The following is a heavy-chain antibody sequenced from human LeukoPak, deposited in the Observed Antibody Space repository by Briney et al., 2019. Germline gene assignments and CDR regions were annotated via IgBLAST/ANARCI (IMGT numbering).Heavy chain of an antibody. CDR1: GFTFSDYY. D-gene: IGHD6-19*01. J-gene: IGHJ4*02. CDR3: GRADSSGWCGIDY. Sequence: GGSLRLSCAASGFTFSDYYMGWIRQTPGKGLEWVSYIGSSGNIFYADSVEGRFTISRDNAKNSLYLQMNSLRTEDTAVYYCGRADSSGWCGIDYWGQGTLVTVSS. CDR2: IGSSGNI. V-gene: IGHV3-11*01.